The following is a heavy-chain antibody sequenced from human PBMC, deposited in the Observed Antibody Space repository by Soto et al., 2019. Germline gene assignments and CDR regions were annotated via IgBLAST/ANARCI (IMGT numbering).Heavy chain of an antibody. J-gene: IGHJ5*02. CDR3: ARHFMGVPYH. V-gene: IGHV4-39*01. Sequence: PSEILSLTCTVSGGSISSSSYYWGWIRQPPGKGLEWIGSIYYSGSTYYNPSLKSRVTISVDTSKNQFSLKLSSVTAADTAVYYCARHFMGVPYHWGQGTLVTVSS. CDR2: IYYSGST. CDR1: GGSISSSSYY. D-gene: IGHD1-26*01.